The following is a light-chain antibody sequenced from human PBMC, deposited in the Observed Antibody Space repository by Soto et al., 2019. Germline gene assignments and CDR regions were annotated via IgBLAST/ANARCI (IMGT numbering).Light chain of an antibody. CDR3: SSYTGSSTPYV. J-gene: IGLJ1*01. CDR1: SSDVGGYNY. Sequence: QSALTQPASVSGSPGQSITISCTGSSSDVGGYNYVSWYQQHPGKAPKLVIYDVSDRPSGVSNRFSGSKSGNTASLTISGLQAEDEADYFCSSYTGSSTPYVFGTGTKLTV. V-gene: IGLV2-14*01. CDR2: DVS.